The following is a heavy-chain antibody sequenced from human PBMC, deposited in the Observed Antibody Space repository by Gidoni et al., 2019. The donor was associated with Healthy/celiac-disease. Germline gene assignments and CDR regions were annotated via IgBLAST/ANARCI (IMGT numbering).Heavy chain of an antibody. CDR3: AQGMGDSSGLNDFDY. CDR1: GFPFSSYG. Sequence: QVQLVESGGGVVQPGRSLRLSCAASGFPFSSYGMHWVRQAPGKGLEWVAVIGYDGSNKYYADSVKGRFTISRDNSKNTLYLQMNSLRAEDTAVYYCAQGMGDSSGLNDFDYWGQGTLVTVSS. D-gene: IGHD6-19*01. CDR2: IGYDGSNK. J-gene: IGHJ4*02. V-gene: IGHV3-33*01.